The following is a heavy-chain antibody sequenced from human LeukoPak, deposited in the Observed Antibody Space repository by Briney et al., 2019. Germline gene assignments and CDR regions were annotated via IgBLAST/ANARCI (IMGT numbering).Heavy chain of an antibody. D-gene: IGHD1-26*01. CDR1: GYTFTGYY. V-gene: IGHV1-2*02. Sequence: ASVKVSCKASGYTFTGYYMHWVRQATGQGLEWMGWINPNSGGTNYAQKFQGRVTATRATAISTAYIELSRLRSDDKAVYYCASYSGSYSSDFDYWGQGTLVTVSS. CDR2: INPNSGGT. J-gene: IGHJ4*02. CDR3: ASYSGSYSSDFDY.